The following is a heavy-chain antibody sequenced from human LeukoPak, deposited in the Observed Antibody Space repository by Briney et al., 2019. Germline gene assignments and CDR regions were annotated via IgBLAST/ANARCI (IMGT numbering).Heavy chain of an antibody. J-gene: IGHJ4*02. V-gene: IGHV3-53*01. Sequence: PGGSLRLSCAASGFTVSSNYMSWVRQAPGKGLEWVSVIYSGGSTYYADSVKGRFTISRDNSKNTLYLQMNSLRAEDTAVYYCARGISGTAGDYFDYWGQGTLVTVSS. CDR2: IYSGGST. CDR3: ARGISGTAGDYFDY. CDR1: GFTVSSNY. D-gene: IGHD6-19*01.